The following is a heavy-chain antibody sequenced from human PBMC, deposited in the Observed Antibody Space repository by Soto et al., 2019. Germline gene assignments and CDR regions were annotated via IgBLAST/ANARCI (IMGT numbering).Heavy chain of an antibody. CDR1: GFTFSSYC. J-gene: IGHJ6*02. V-gene: IGHV3-30*18. D-gene: IGHD2-2*01. Sequence: GGSLRLSCAASGFTFSSYCMHWVRQAPGKGLEWVAVISYDGSNKYYADSVKGRFTISRDNSKNTLYLQMNSLRAEDTAVYYCAKEWGVVVPAAIGYYGMDVWGQGTTVTVSS. CDR3: AKEWGVVVPAAIGYYGMDV. CDR2: ISYDGSNK.